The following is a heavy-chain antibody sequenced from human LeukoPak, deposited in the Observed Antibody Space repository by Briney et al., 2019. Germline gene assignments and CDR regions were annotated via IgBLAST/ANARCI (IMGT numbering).Heavy chain of an antibody. D-gene: IGHD5/OR15-5a*01. V-gene: IGHV3-74*01. CDR3: ARDDVVSGTGLGDY. CDR1: GFTFSSYW. CDR2: INSDGSSA. Sequence: GGSLRLSCAASGFTFSSYWMHWVRQAPGKGLVWVSHINSDGSSATYADSVKGRFTISRDNARNTLYLQMNSLRAEDTAVYYCARDDVVSGTGLGDYWGQGTLVTVSS. J-gene: IGHJ4*02.